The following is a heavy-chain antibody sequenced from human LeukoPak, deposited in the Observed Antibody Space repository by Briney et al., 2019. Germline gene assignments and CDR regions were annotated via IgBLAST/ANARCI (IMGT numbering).Heavy chain of an antibody. V-gene: IGHV3-9*03. Sequence: GRSLRLXCAASGFTFDDYAMQWVRQAPGKGLEWVSGISWNSGSIGYADSVKGRFTISRDNAKNSLYLQMNSLRAEDMALYYCAKEGGSGWPLEAFDIWGQGTMVTVSS. CDR3: AKEGGSGWPLEAFDI. CDR1: GFTFDDYA. D-gene: IGHD6-19*01. J-gene: IGHJ3*02. CDR2: ISWNSGSI.